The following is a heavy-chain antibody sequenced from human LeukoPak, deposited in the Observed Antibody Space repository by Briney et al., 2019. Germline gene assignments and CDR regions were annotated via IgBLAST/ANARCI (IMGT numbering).Heavy chain of an antibody. D-gene: IGHD6-13*01. CDR1: GCSFTSYW. V-gene: IGHV5-51*01. J-gene: IGHJ4*02. CDR2: IYPGDSDT. Sequence: GEALQISCKGSGCSFTSYWIGWVRRMPGKGLEWMGIIYPGDSDTRYSPSFQGQVAISADKSISTAYLQWSSLKASDTAMYYCARQDRQLEFDYWGQGTLVTVSS. CDR3: ARQDRQLEFDY.